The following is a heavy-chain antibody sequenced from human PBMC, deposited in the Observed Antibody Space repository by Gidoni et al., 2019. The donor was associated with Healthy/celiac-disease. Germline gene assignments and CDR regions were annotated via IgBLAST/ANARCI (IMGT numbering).Heavy chain of an antibody. J-gene: IGHJ5*02. V-gene: IGHV4-31*02. Sequence: GLEWNGYIYYSGSTYYNPSLKSRVTISVDTSKNHFSLKLSSVTAADTAVYYCARGWGRDGFWFDPWGQGTLVTVSS. CDR3: ARGWGRDGFWFDP. D-gene: IGHD3-16*01. CDR2: IYYSGST.